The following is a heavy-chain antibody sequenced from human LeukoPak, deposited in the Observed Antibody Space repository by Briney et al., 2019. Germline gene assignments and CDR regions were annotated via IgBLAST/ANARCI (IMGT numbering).Heavy chain of an antibody. Sequence: GASVKVSCKASGGTFSSYAISWVRQAPGQGLEWMGGIIPIFGTANYAQKFQGRVTITTDESTSTAYMELSSLRSEDTAVYYCARVGGVTDTLFDYWGQGTLVTVSS. CDR2: IIPIFGTA. CDR1: GGTFSSYA. V-gene: IGHV1-69*05. CDR3: ARVGGVTDTLFDY. D-gene: IGHD2-21*02. J-gene: IGHJ4*02.